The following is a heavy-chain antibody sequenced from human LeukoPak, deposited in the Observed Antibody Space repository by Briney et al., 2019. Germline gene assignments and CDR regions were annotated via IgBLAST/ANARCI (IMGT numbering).Heavy chain of an antibody. CDR2: INQSGST. CDR3: ARDRYYYDSSSYFSAFDT. CDR1: GFTFSSYG. Sequence: GTLRLSCAASGFTFSSYGMSWIRQSPGKGLEWIGEINQSGSTNYNPSLKSRVTISVDTSKNQFSLKLTSVTAADSAVYYCARDRYYYDSSSYFSAFDTWGQGTMVTVSS. J-gene: IGHJ3*02. D-gene: IGHD3-22*01. V-gene: IGHV4-34*01.